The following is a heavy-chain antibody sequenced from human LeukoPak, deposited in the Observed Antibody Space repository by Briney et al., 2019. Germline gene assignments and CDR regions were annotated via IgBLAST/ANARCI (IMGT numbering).Heavy chain of an antibody. V-gene: IGHV4-4*07. J-gene: IGHJ3*02. CDR2: IYTSGST. Sequence: SETLSLTCTVSGGSISSYYWSWIRQPAGKGLEWIGRIYTSGSTNYNPSLKSRVTMSVDTSKNQSSLKLSSVTAADTAVYYCARVNLVVPASGHDAFDIWGQGTMVTVSS. CDR3: ARVNLVVPASGHDAFDI. D-gene: IGHD2-2*01. CDR1: GGSISSYY.